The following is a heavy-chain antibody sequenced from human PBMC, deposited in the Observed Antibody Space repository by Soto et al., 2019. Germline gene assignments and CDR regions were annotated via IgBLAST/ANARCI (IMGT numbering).Heavy chain of an antibody. J-gene: IGHJ5*02. V-gene: IGHV3-23*01. CDR1: GFTFSSYA. D-gene: IGHD3-3*01. CDR3: AEVRFLEWSPGWFDP. Sequence: EVQLLESGGGLVQPGGSLRLSCAASGFTFSSYAMSWVRQAPGKGLEWVSAISGSGGSTYYADSVKGRFTISIDNSTNTLYLQMNSLRAEDTAVYYCAEVRFLEWSPGWFDPWGQGTLVTVSS. CDR2: ISGSGGST.